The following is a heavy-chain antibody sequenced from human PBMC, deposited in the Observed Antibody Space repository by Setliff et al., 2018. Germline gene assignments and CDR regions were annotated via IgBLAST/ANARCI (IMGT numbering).Heavy chain of an antibody. CDR3: ARAHWYDFSSGSPRGWFDP. CDR1: GGPISSYY. J-gene: IGHJ5*02. Sequence: LSLTCTVSGGPISSYYWSWIRQPPGKGLEWIGSISYSGYTYYNPSLKSRLTLSVDTSENHFFLKLTSVTAADTAVYYCARAHWYDFSSGSPRGWFDPWGQGTLVTVSS. V-gene: IGHV4-59*06. D-gene: IGHD3-3*01. CDR2: ISYSGYT.